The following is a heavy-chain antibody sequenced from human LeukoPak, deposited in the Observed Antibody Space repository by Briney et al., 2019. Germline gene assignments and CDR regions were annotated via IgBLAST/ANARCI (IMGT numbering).Heavy chain of an antibody. J-gene: IGHJ4*02. CDR3: ARDRRGFSYGYWGFDY. V-gene: IGHV3-33*01. CDR1: GFLFSAYG. D-gene: IGHD5-18*01. Sequence: GGSXRLSCTASGFLFSAYGMHWVRQAPGKGLEWVAVIWYNGTNKYYADSVKGRFTISRDNSKNTLYLQMNSLRVEDTAVYYCARDRRGFSYGYWGFDYWGQGTLVTVSS. CDR2: IWYNGTNK.